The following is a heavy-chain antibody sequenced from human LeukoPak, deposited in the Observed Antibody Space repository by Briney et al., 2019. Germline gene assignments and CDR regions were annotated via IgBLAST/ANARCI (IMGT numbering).Heavy chain of an antibody. J-gene: IGHJ3*02. CDR3: AKDQPITMVRGVGTSDAFDI. V-gene: IGHV3-23*01. Sequence: GGSLRLSCAASGFTFSSYAMSWVRQAPGKGLEWVSAISGSGGSTYYADSVKGRSTISRDNSKNTLYLQMNSLRAGDTAVYYCAKDQPITMVRGVGTSDAFDIWGQGTMVTVSS. D-gene: IGHD3-10*01. CDR1: GFTFSSYA. CDR2: ISGSGGST.